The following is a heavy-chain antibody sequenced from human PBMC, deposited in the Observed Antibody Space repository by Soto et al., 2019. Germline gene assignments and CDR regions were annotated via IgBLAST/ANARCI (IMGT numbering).Heavy chain of an antibody. D-gene: IGHD6-6*01. V-gene: IGHV1-69*04. J-gene: IGHJ5*02. Sequence: SVKVSCKASGGSFSSYTISWVRQAPGQGLEWMGRIIPILGIANYAQKFQGRVTITADKSTSTAYMELSSLRSEDTAVYYCAREGIAARHGDWFDPWGQGTLVTVSS. CDR1: GGSFSSYT. CDR2: IIPILGIA. CDR3: AREGIAARHGDWFDP.